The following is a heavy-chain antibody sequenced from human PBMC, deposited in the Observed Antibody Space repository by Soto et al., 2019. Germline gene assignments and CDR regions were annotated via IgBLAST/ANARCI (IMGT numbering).Heavy chain of an antibody. Sequence: PGGSLRLSCVASGFTFSTYAMSWVRQAPGKGLEWVSALTPSGGETYYADSVKGRFTISRDNSMNALYLQMNSLRIEDTAVYYCAKGAARYFDYWGRGTLVTVSS. V-gene: IGHV3-23*01. CDR2: LTPSGGET. CDR3: AKGAARYFDY. J-gene: IGHJ4*02. CDR1: GFTFSTYA. D-gene: IGHD1-26*01.